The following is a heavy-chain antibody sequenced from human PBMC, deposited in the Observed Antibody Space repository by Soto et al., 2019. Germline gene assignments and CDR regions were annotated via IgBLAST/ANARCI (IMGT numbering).Heavy chain of an antibody. CDR3: ARSGDNYNVLDY. Sequence: GGSLRLSCAASGFTFSDYYMSWIRQAPGKGLEWLSYSSNSGTYTRYADSVKGRFSISRDNAKNSLFLQINSLRGEDTAIYYCARSGDNYNVLDYWGQGPPVTVSS. D-gene: IGHD3-10*02. CDR2: SSNSGTYT. J-gene: IGHJ4*02. V-gene: IGHV3-11*06. CDR1: GFTFSDYY.